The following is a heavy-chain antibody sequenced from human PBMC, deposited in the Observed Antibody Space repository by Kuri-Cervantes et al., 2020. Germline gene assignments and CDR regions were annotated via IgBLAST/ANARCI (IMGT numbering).Heavy chain of an antibody. CDR1: GFTFSSYW. CDR3: ARAAGATALDY. Sequence: GGSLRLSCAASGFTFSSYWMHWVRQAPGKGLVWVSRINSDGSSTSYADSVKGRFTISRDNAKNTLYLQMNSLRAEDTAVYYCARAAGATALDYWGQGTLVTVSS. CDR2: INSDGSST. V-gene: IGHV3-74*01. D-gene: IGHD1-26*01. J-gene: IGHJ4*02.